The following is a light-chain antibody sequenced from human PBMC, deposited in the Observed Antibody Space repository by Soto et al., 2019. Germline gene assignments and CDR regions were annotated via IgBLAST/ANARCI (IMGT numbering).Light chain of an antibody. J-gene: IGLJ1*01. CDR1: RRDVGGYNY. V-gene: IGLV2-14*01. CDR3: SSYTSSFYV. CDR2: EVS. Sequence: QSVLTQPASVSGSPGQSITISCTGTRRDVGGYNYVSWYQQHPGKAPELVIYEVSNRPSGVSYRFSGSKSGNTASLTISGLQAEDEADYHCSSYTSSFYVFGTGTKLTVL.